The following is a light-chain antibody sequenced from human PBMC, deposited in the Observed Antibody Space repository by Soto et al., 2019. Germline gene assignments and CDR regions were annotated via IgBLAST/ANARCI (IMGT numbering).Light chain of an antibody. CDR2: GAS. Sequence: EILLTQSPATLSLSPGERATLSCGASQSVNSNYLVWYQQKPGHAPRLLIYGASTRAAGITDMLSGSGSGTEFTLTISRLEPEDFAVYYCQHYDNSPLFGPGTKVDIK. CDR1: QSVNSNY. J-gene: IGKJ3*01. V-gene: IGKV3-20*01. CDR3: QHYDNSPL.